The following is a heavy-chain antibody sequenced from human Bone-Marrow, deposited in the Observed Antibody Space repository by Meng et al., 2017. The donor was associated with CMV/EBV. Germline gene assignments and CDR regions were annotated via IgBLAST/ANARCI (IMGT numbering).Heavy chain of an antibody. CDR3: ARDRGPYQLLIHFDY. CDR2: ISAYNGNT. Sequence: QVQPVQAGAEVKKPGASGKVSCKASGYTFTSYGISWVRQAPGQGLEWMGWISAYNGNTNYAQKLQGRVTMTTDTSTSTAYMELRSLRSDDTAVYYCARDRGPYQLLIHFDYWGQGTLVTVSS. D-gene: IGHD2-2*01. J-gene: IGHJ4*02. V-gene: IGHV1-18*01. CDR1: GYTFTSYG.